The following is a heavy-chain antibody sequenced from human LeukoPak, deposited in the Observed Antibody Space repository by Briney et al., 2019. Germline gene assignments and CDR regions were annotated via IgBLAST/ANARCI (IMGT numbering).Heavy chain of an antibody. CDR2: VTTSNDTI. CDR1: GFNFSTYT. V-gene: IGHV3-48*01. J-gene: IGHJ4*02. D-gene: IGHD6-13*01. CDR3: ARDYWSYSASWLDF. Sequence: GGSLRLSCAASGFNFSTYTMNWVRQAPGKGLEWLSYVTTSNDTIYYADSVKGRFTISRDNANNSLYLQMNSLTAEDTAVYYCARDYWSYSASWLDFWGQGTLVTVSS.